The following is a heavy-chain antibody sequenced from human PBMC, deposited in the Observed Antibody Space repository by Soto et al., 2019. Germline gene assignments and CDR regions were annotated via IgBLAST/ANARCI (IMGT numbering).Heavy chain of an antibody. D-gene: IGHD3-16*01. CDR3: AKRGRGAVAYDY. V-gene: IGHV3-23*01. Sequence: EVRLLESGGGLVQPGGSLRLSCAASGFTFSSYDMSWVRQAPGQGLEWVSVISGSGGRTYSADSGKGRFTISRDNSKNTLYLQMNSLRAEDTAVYYCAKRGRGAVAYDYWGQGTLVTVSS. J-gene: IGHJ4*02. CDR2: ISGSGGRT. CDR1: GFTFSSYD.